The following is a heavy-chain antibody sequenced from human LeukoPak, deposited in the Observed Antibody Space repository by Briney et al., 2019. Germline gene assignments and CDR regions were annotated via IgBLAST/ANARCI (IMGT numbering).Heavy chain of an antibody. J-gene: IGHJ4*02. CDR3: ANGMATIMHFDY. Sequence: GEPLNLSGKGSGSSFTGYRIGWVRQMPGKGLDWMGTIHPGVSDTGYSPSFQGQVTISADKSISTAYLQRSSLNASDPAMYYCANGMATIMHFDYWGQGTLVTVSS. V-gene: IGHV5-51*01. CDR1: GSSFTGYR. D-gene: IGHD5-24*01. CDR2: IHPGVSDT.